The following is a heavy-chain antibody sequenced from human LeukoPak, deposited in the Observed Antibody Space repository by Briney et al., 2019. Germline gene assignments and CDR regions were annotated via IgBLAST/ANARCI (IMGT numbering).Heavy chain of an antibody. CDR1: GGSFSGYY. V-gene: IGHV4-34*01. J-gene: IGHJ4*02. D-gene: IGHD4-17*01. CDR2: INHSGST. CDR3: ARDYGEFDY. Sequence: PSETLSLTCAVYGGSFSGYYWSWIRQPPGKGLEWIGEINHSGSTNYNPSLKSRVTISVDTSKNQFSLKLSSVTAADTAVYYCARDYGEFDYWGQGTLVTVSS.